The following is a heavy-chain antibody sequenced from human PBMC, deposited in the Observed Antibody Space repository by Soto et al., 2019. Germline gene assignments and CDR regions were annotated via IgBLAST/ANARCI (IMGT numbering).Heavy chain of an antibody. V-gene: IGHV3-30-3*01. J-gene: IGHJ4*02. Sequence: RRLSCAASGFTFSSYAMHWVRQAPGKGLEWVAVISYDGSNKYYADSVKGRFTISRDNSKNTLYLQMNSLRAEDTAVYYCVRDHADYGDSHFDYWGQGTLVTVSS. CDR2: ISYDGSNK. CDR3: VRDHADYGDSHFDY. CDR1: GFTFSSYA. D-gene: IGHD4-17*01.